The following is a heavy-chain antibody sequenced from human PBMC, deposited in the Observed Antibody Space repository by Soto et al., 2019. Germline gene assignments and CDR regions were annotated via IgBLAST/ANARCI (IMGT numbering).Heavy chain of an antibody. CDR1: GFSFTNYA. V-gene: IGHV3-23*01. D-gene: IGHD2-2*01. J-gene: IGHJ6*02. CDR3: AGAYCSGTTCYGLYGMDV. Sequence: PGGSLRLSCAASGFSFTNYAMHWVRQASGKGLEWVSSMSGSGGGTYYADSVKGRFTISRDTSKNTLFLQMNSLRAEDTALYYCAGAYCSGTTCYGLYGMDVWGQGTTVTVSS. CDR2: MSGSGGGT.